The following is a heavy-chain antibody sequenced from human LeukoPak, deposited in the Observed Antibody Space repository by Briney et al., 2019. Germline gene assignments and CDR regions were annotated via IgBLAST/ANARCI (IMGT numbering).Heavy chain of an antibody. V-gene: IGHV3-64*01. J-gene: IGHJ4*02. CDR3: ARVRVGATAKGHYFDY. D-gene: IGHD1-26*01. CDR2: ISSNGGNI. CDR1: GFTFSNCA. Sequence: GGSLRLSCAASGFTFSNCAIHWVRQAPGKGLESVSVISSNGGNIYHANSVKGRFTISRDNSKNTVYLQMGSLRPEDMAVYYCARVRVGATAKGHYFDYWGQGTLVTVSS.